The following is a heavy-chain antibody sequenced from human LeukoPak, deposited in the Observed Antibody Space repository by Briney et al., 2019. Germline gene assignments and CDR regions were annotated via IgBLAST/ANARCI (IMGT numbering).Heavy chain of an antibody. V-gene: IGHV3-23*01. CDR1: GFTFSSYA. CDR3: AKISGGYPSFDY. J-gene: IGHJ4*02. Sequence: GGSLRLSCAASGFTFSSYAMTWVRQAPGKGLEWVSGISGSGGSTYYADSVKGRFTISRDNSKNTLYLQMNSLRAEDTAVYYCAKISGGYPSFDYWGQGTLVTVSS. CDR2: ISGSGGST. D-gene: IGHD6-19*01.